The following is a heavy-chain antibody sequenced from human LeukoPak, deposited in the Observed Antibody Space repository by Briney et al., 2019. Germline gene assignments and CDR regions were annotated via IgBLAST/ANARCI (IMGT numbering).Heavy chain of an antibody. D-gene: IGHD3-16*01. CDR2: ISAQTGNT. Sequence: ASVKVSCKASGYTFSNHGIGWVRQAPGQGLEWVGWISAQTGNTNYAQKVQGRVTMTTDTSTSTAYMELRSLTSDDTAVYYCARAEGDYDPLNWIDPWGQGTLVIVSS. J-gene: IGHJ5*02. V-gene: IGHV1-18*01. CDR1: GYTFSNHG. CDR3: ARAEGDYDPLNWIDP.